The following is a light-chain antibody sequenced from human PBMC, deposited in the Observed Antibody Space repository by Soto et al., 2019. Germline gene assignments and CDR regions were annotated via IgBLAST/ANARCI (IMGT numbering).Light chain of an antibody. V-gene: IGKV3-11*01. CDR2: DAS. CDR1: QSVSSY. CDR3: QQRSNWPPLT. J-gene: IGKJ4*01. Sequence: EIVLTQAQATLSLSPGERALLSCSASQSVSSYLAWYQQKPGQAPRLLLYDASNRATGIPARFSGSGSGTDFTLTISSLEPEDFAVYYCQQRSNWPPLTFGGGTKVEIK.